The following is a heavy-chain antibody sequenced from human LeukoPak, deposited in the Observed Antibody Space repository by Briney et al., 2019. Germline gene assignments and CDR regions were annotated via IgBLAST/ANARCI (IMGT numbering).Heavy chain of an antibody. V-gene: IGHV4-59*01. J-gene: IGHJ5*02. CDR3: ARGRYYYDSSGYYYDNWFDP. CDR2: IYYSGTT. Sequence: PPETLSLTCTVAGGSISSYYWSWIRQPPGKGLEYIGFIYYSGTTKYNPSLKSRATISVDTSKNQFSLNLTSVTAADTAVYYCARGRYYYDSSGYYYDNWFDPWGQGTLVTVSS. CDR1: GGSISSYY. D-gene: IGHD3-22*01.